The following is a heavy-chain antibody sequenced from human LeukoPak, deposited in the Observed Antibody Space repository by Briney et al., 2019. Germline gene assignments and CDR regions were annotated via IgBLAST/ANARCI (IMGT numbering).Heavy chain of an antibody. V-gene: IGHV3-23*01. J-gene: IGHJ4*02. CDR3: AKAGYGSSWYVPDY. CDR2: IIGSGGST. CDR1: GFTFSSYA. Sequence: GGSLGLSCAASGFTFSSYAMSWVRQAPGKGLEWVSAIIGSGGSTYYADSVKGRFTISRDNSKNTLYLQMNSLRAEDTAVYYCAKAGYGSSWYVPDYWGQGTLVTVSS. D-gene: IGHD6-13*01.